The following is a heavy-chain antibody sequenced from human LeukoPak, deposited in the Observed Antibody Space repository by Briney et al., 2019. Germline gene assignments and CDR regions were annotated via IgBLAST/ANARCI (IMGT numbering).Heavy chain of an antibody. J-gene: IGHJ3*02. CDR1: GGSISSSSYY. CDR3: ARDSRWVSAFDI. D-gene: IGHD3-22*01. V-gene: IGHV4-39*07. Sequence: KPSETLSLTCTVSGGSISSSSYYWGWIRQPPGKGLEWIGSIYYSGSTYYNPSLKSRVTISVDTSKNQFSLKLSSVTAADTAVYYCARDSRWVSAFDIWGQGTMVTVSS. CDR2: IYYSGST.